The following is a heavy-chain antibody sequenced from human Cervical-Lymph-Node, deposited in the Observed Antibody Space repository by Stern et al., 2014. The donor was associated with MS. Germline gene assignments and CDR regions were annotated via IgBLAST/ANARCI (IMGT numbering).Heavy chain of an antibody. Sequence: VQLVQSGAEVKKLGDSLKISCKASGYSFISDWIGWVRQVPGKGLEWMGNIYPGDSDTRYSPSFQGLVTISADKSIPPASLQWNSLKASDTALYYCVRGGSGQLVGPFQHWGQGTLLSVPS. CDR3: VRGGSGQLVGPFQH. D-gene: IGHD6-6*01. J-gene: IGHJ1*01. V-gene: IGHV5-51*03. CDR2: IYPGDSDT. CDR1: GYSFISDW.